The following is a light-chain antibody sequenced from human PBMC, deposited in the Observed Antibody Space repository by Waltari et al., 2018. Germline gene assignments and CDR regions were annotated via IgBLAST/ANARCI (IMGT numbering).Light chain of an antibody. V-gene: IGKV4-1*01. CDR3: QQYYSTPFT. CDR2: GAS. CDR1: LSILHSSENKNQ. Sequence: IVMTQSPDSLSVSLGERATINCKSSLSILHSSENKNQLGWYQQKSGQSPKLLIYGASTRESGVPDRCSGSESGTDFTLTISSLQTEDVACYYCQQYYSTPFTFGPGAKVDIK. J-gene: IGKJ3*01.